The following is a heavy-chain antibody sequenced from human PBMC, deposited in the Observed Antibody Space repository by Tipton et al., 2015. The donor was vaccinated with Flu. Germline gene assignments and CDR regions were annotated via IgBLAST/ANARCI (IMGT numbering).Heavy chain of an antibody. V-gene: IGHV3-30*02. Sequence: SLRLSCAASGFTFSSYGMHWVRQAPGKGLEWVAFIRYDGSNKYYADSVKGRFTISRDNSKNTLYLQMNSLRAEDTAVYYCAKEEGYCSSTSCQITYYYYGIDVWGQGTTVTVSS. CDR1: GFTFSSYG. CDR2: IRYDGSNK. D-gene: IGHD2-2*01. J-gene: IGHJ6*02. CDR3: AKEEGYCSSTSCQITYYYYGIDV.